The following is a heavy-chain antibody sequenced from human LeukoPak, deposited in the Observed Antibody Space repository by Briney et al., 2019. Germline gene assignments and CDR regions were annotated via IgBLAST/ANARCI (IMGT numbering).Heavy chain of an antibody. CDR1: GFTFSSYE. CDR3: AGCCSSTSCRSNFDY. J-gene: IGHJ4*02. V-gene: IGHV3-21*01. Sequence: GGSLRLSCAASGFTFSSYEMNWVRQAPGKGLEWVSSISISNRYIYYADSVKGRFTISRDNAKNSLFLQMNSLRAEDTAVYYCAGCCSSTSCRSNFDYWGQGALVTVSS. CDR2: ISISNRYI. D-gene: IGHD2-2*01.